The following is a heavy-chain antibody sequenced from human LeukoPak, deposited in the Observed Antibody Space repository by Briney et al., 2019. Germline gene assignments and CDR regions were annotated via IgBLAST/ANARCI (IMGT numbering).Heavy chain of an antibody. CDR2: IIGSGGST. CDR3: ARDGPHSGTYYYDY. Sequence: GGSLRLSCAASGFTFSSYAMSWVRQAPGKGLEWVSAIIGSGGSTYYADSVKGRFTISRDNSKNTLYLQMNSLRAEDTAVYYCARDGPHSGTYYYDYWGQGTLVTVSS. J-gene: IGHJ4*02. CDR1: GFTFSSYA. V-gene: IGHV3-23*01. D-gene: IGHD1-26*01.